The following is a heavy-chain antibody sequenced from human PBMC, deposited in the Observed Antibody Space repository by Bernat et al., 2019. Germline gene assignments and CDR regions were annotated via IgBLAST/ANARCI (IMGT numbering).Heavy chain of an antibody. CDR3: AREEIVGATNSNWFDP. J-gene: IGHJ5*02. Sequence: QVQLQQWGAGLLKPSETLSLTCAVYGGSFSGYYWSWIRQPPGKGLEWIGEINHSGSTNYNPSLKSRVTISVDTSKNQFSLKLRSVTAADTAVYYCAREEIVGATNSNWFDPWGQGTLVTVSS. CDR1: GGSFSGYY. CDR2: INHSGST. V-gene: IGHV4-34*01. D-gene: IGHD1-26*01.